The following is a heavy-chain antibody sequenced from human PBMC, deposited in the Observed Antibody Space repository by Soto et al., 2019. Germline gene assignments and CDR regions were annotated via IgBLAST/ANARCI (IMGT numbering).Heavy chain of an antibody. Sequence: ASVKVSCKASGYTFTSYYMHWVRQAPGQGLEWMGIINPSGGSTSYAQKFQGRVTMTRDTSTSTVYMELSSLRSEDTAVYYCARGSVTDTAMVLNAFDIWGQGTMVTVSS. V-gene: IGHV1-46*01. CDR2: INPSGGST. D-gene: IGHD5-18*01. J-gene: IGHJ3*02. CDR3: ARGSVTDTAMVLNAFDI. CDR1: GYTFTSYY.